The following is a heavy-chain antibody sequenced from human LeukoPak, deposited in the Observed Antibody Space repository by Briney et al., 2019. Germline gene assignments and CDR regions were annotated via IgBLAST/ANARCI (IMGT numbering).Heavy chain of an antibody. V-gene: IGHV1-2*02. CDR1: GYTFTGYY. J-gene: IGHJ4*02. CDR3: ARAVEPSTSHWEGVDY. CDR2: INPNSGDT. Sequence: ASVKVSCKPSGYTFTGYYMHWVRQAPGQGLEWMGWINPNSGDTNYAQKFQGRVTMTRDTSISTAYMELSRLRSNDTAVYYCARAVEPSTSHWEGVDYWGQGTLVTVSS. D-gene: IGHD2-2*01.